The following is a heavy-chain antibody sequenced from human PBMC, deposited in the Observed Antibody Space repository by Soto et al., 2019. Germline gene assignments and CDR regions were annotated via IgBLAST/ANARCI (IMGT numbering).Heavy chain of an antibody. J-gene: IGHJ4*02. CDR2: ISNGGSST. V-gene: IGHV3-23*01. Sequence: WWSLRLSCAASGFMFGSYAMSWVRQAPGKGLEWVSTISNGGSSTYYADSVKGRFTISRDNSKNTLHLQMNSLRAKDTAIYFCAKNWGSQYYFDSWGQGTPVTVSS. CDR1: GFMFGSYA. D-gene: IGHD7-27*01. CDR3: AKNWGSQYYFDS.